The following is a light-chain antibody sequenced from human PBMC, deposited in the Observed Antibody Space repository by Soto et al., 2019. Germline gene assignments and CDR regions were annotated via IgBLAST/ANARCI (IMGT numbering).Light chain of an antibody. J-gene: IGKJ1*01. Sequence: ETVMTQSPATLSVSPGEGATLSCRASQSVSSSLAWYQQTAGQAPRLLIYDASTRATGIPARFSGSASGTEFTLTISSLQPEDFAVYYCQQYNNWPRTFGQGTK. CDR2: DAS. CDR3: QQYNNWPRT. V-gene: IGKV3-15*01. CDR1: QSVSSS.